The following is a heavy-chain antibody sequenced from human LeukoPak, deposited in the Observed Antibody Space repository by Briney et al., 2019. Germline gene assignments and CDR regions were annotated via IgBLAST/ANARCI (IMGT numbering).Heavy chain of an antibody. CDR2: IYYSGST. Sequence: SETLSLTCTVSGGSVSSGSYYWSWIRQPPGKGLEWIGYIYYSGSTNYNPSLKSRVTISVDTSENQFSLKLSSVTAADTAVYYCARGVVVAATPMAPDYWGQGTLVTVSS. CDR1: GGSVSSGSYY. V-gene: IGHV4-61*01. J-gene: IGHJ4*02. D-gene: IGHD2-15*01. CDR3: ARGVVVAATPMAPDY.